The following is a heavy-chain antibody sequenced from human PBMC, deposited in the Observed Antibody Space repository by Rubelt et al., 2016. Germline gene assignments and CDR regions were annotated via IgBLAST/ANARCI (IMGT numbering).Heavy chain of an antibody. J-gene: IGHJ4*02. CDR2: IRAYNCNT. D-gene: IGHD1-26*01. CDR1: GYTFTTYG. CDR3: AREAYSGRYPLIDY. Sequence: QVQLVQSGAEVKKPGASVKVSCKASGYTFTTYGINWVRQAPGQGLAWMGWIRAYNCNTNRAQKLQGRVTMTTDTSTSNAYMELRGLRSDDTAVYYCAREAYSGRYPLIDYWGQGTLVTVSS. V-gene: IGHV1-18*01.